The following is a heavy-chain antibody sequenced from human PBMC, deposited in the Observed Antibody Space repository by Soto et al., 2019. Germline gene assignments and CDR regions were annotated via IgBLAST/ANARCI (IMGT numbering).Heavy chain of an antibody. CDR1: GGSISSSSYY. V-gene: IGHV4-39*01. J-gene: IGHJ6*02. CDR2: IYYSGST. D-gene: IGHD3-10*01. Sequence: SETLSLTCTVSGGSISSSSYYWGWIRQPPGKGLEWIGSIYYSGSTYYNPSLKSRVTISVDTSKNQFSLKLSSVTAADTAVYYCAGQPTAGSYEDLGSYYYYYAMDVWGQGTTVPVSS. CDR3: AGQPTAGSYEDLGSYYYYYAMDV.